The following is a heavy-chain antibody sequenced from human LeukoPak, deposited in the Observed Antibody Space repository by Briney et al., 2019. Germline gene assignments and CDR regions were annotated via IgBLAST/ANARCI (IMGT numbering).Heavy chain of an antibody. J-gene: IGHJ4*02. D-gene: IGHD6-19*01. CDR2: IIPIFGTA. V-gene: IGHV1-69*05. CDR3: ARKSSGWYFYY. Sequence: SVKVSCKASGGTFSSHAISWVRQAPGQGPEWMGRIIPIFGTANYAQKFQGRVTITTDESTSTAYMELSSLRSEDTAVYYCARKSSGWYFYYWGQGTLVTVSS. CDR1: GGTFSSHA.